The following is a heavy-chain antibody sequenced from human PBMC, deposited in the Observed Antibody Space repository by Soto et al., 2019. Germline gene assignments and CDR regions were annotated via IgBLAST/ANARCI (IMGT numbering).Heavy chain of an antibody. J-gene: IGHJ6*03. CDR3: ATEAGSFSYMDV. CDR2: INHSGST. D-gene: IGHD6-13*01. Sequence: PSETLSLTCAVYGGSFSGYYWSWIRQPPGKGLEWIGEINHSGSTNYNPSLKSRVTISVDTSKNQFSLKLSSVTAADTAVYYCATEAGSFSYMDVWGKGTTVIVSS. CDR1: GGSFSGYY. V-gene: IGHV4-34*01.